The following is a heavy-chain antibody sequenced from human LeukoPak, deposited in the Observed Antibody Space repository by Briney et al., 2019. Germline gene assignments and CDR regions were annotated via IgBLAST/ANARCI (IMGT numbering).Heavy chain of an antibody. D-gene: IGHD3-10*01. CDR2: ISSSGSSI. J-gene: IGHJ3*02. CDR1: GFTFSSYA. V-gene: IGHV3-21*01. CDR3: ARDSYWLGGTIGAFDI. Sequence: GGSLRLSCAASGFTFSSYAMSWVRQAPGKGLEWVSISSSGSSIYYADSVKGRFTISRDNAKTSLYLQINSLRAEDTAVYYCARDSYWLGGTIGAFDIWGQGTMVTVSS.